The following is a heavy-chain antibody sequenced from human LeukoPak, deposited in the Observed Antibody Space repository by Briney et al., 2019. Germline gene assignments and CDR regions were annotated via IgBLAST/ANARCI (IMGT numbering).Heavy chain of an antibody. V-gene: IGHV1-24*01. Sequence: GASVKVSCKVSGYTLTELSMHWVRQAPGKGLEWMGGFDPEDGETIYAQKFQGRVTMTEDTSTDTAYMELSSLRSEDTAVYYCATEAVAATIGPLYYYYYGMDVWGQGTTVTVSS. CDR2: FDPEDGET. CDR3: ATEAVAATIGPLYYYYYGMDV. D-gene: IGHD6-19*01. CDR1: GYTLTELS. J-gene: IGHJ6*02.